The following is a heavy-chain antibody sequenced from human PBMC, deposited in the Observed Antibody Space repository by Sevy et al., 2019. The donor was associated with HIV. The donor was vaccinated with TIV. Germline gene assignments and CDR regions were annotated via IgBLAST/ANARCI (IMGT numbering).Heavy chain of an antibody. Sequence: ASVKVSCKISGYTLTEFSMHWVRQVPGKGLEWMGSFDPEDAKTIYAQKFQGRVTMTVDTSTDTAYMELRSLRSEGTAMYYCAITRKYYSDSSGYFYYWGQGTLVTVSS. CDR1: GYTLTEFS. CDR3: AITRKYYSDSSGYFYY. J-gene: IGHJ4*02. D-gene: IGHD3-22*01. CDR2: FDPEDAKT. V-gene: IGHV1-24*01.